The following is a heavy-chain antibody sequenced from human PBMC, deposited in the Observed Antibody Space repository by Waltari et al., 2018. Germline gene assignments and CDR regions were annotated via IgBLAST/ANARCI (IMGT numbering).Heavy chain of an antibody. D-gene: IGHD6-19*01. CDR3: ARDSSPGDSSAWYDAFDV. J-gene: IGHJ3*01. CDR2: LKKDGSDK. CDR1: GFIFSSYW. V-gene: IGHV3-7*03. Sequence: EAQLEESGGGLVQPGGSLRLSCAASGFIFSSYWMTWVRQAPGKGREVVANLKKDGSDKHYMDSGKGRFTISRDNAKNSLYLQMSSLRADDTAVYYCARDSSPGDSSAWYDAFDVWGRGTMVTVSS.